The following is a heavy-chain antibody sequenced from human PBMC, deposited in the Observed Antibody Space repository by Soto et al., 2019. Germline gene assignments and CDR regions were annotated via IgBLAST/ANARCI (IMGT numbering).Heavy chain of an antibody. CDR2: ISAYNGNT. V-gene: IGHV1-18*01. CDR1: GYTFTSYG. D-gene: IGHD4-17*01. CDR3: ARDRLWDYGDYGIDY. Sequence: QVQLVQSGAAVKKPGASVKVACKASGYTFTSYGISWVRQAPGQGLERMGWISAYNGNTNYAQKLQGRVTMTTDTSTSTAYMELRSLRSDDTAVYYCARDRLWDYGDYGIDYWVQGTLVTVSS. J-gene: IGHJ4*02.